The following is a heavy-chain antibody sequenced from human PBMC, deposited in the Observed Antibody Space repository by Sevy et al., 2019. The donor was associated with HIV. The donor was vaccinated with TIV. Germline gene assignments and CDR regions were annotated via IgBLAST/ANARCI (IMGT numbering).Heavy chain of an antibody. CDR3: ATGFISGRGGRYRGSFNWFDP. Sequence: GGSLRLSCAASGFTFSSYAMSWVRQAPGKGLEWVSAISGSGGSTYYADSVKGRFTISRDNSKNTLYLQMNSLRAEDTAVYYLATGFISGRGGRYRGSFNWFDPWGQGTLVTVSS. CDR1: GFTFSSYA. CDR2: ISGSGGST. V-gene: IGHV3-23*01. D-gene: IGHD1-26*01. J-gene: IGHJ5*02.